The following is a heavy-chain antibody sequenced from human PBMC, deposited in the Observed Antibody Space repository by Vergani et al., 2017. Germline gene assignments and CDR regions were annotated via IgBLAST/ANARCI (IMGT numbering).Heavy chain of an antibody. CDR3: ARGPPYYYGMDV. J-gene: IGHJ6*02. CDR2: IYYSGST. Sequence: QVQLQESGPGLVKPSETLSLTCTVSGGSISSYYWSWIRQPPGKGLEWIGYIYYSGSTNYNPSLKSRVTISVDTSKNQFSLKLSSVTAADTAVYYCARGPPYYYGMDVWGQGTTVTVSS. V-gene: IGHV4-59*08. CDR1: GGSISSYY.